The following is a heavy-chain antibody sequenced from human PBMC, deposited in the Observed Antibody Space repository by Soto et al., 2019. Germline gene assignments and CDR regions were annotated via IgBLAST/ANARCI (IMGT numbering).Heavy chain of an antibody. D-gene: IGHD3-22*01. J-gene: IGHJ3*01. Sequence: EVQLTESGGGLVQPGGSLRLSCTASGFTFSNYAMNWVRQAPGKGLEWVSYISSSSTTIYYAGSVKGRFTIYRDNAKNSLYLQMPSLREEDTAMYYCASRGDNYDSGGQRVDVGGPGTKVTVSS. CDR3: ASRGDNYDSGGQRVDV. CDR1: GFTFSNYA. CDR2: ISSSSTTI. V-gene: IGHV3-48*02.